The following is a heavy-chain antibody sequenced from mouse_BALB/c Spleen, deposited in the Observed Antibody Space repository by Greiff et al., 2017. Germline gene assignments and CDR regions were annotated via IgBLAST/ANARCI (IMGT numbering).Heavy chain of an antibody. J-gene: IGHJ1*01. CDR2: ISYSGST. V-gene: IGHV3-8*02. CDR3: ARAYGSSWYFDV. Sequence: EVKLVESGPSLVKPSQTLSLTCSVTGDSITSGYWNWIRKFPGNKLEYMGYISYSGSTYYNPSLKSRISITRDTSKNQYYLQLNSVTTEDTATYYCARAYGSSWYFDVWGAGTTVTVSS. CDR1: GDSITSGY. D-gene: IGHD1-1*01.